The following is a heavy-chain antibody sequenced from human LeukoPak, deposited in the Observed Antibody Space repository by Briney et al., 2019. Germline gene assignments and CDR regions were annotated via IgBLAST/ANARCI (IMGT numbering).Heavy chain of an antibody. V-gene: IGHV4-39*07. J-gene: IGHJ3*01. CDR2: IYYSGST. CDR1: GGSISSSSYY. D-gene: IGHD4-11*01. CDR3: ARDPTVHDAFDV. Sequence: PSETLSLTCTVSGGSISSSSYYWGWIRQPPGKGLEWIGSIYYSGSTYYNPSLKSRVTISVDTSKNQFSLKLSSVTAADTAVYYCARDPTVHDAFDVWGQGTMVTVSS.